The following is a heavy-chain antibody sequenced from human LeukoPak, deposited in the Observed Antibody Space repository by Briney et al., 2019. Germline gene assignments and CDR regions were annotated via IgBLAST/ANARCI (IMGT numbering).Heavy chain of an antibody. CDR2: IYYSGST. V-gene: IGHV4-34*11. J-gene: IGHJ4*02. Sequence: SETLSLTCAVYGGSFSGYYWSWIRQPPGKGLEWIGSIYYSGSTNYNPSLKSRVTMSVDTSKNQFSLKLSSVTAADTAVYYCARDRYYYDSSGVALDYWGQGTLVTVSS. CDR1: GGSFSGYY. CDR3: ARDRYYYDSSGVALDY. D-gene: IGHD3-22*01.